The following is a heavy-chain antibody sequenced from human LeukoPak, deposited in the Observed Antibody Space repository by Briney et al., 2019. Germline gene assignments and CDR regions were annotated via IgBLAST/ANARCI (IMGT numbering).Heavy chain of an antibody. J-gene: IGHJ3*02. Sequence: ASVKVSCKASGYTFTSYGISWVRQAPGQGLEWMGWISAYNGNTNYAQKLQGRVTMTTDTSTSTAYMELGSLRSDDTAVYYCARDQRYCSSTSCPRGAFDIWGQGTMVTVSS. CDR3: ARDQRYCSSTSCPRGAFDI. CDR2: ISAYNGNT. CDR1: GYTFTSYG. D-gene: IGHD2-2*01. V-gene: IGHV1-18*01.